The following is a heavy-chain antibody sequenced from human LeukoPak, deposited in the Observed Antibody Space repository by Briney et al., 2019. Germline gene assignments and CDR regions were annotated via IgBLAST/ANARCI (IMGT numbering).Heavy chain of an antibody. CDR3: SRHNYGDSDWFDR. CDR2: IYYSGST. CDR1: GGSISSSSYY. Sequence: SETLSLTCTVSGGSISSSSYYWGWIRQPPGKGLEWSGSIYYSGSTHYNPSLKSRFPISVDTAQTQFSLKLRSVTAADTAVYYWSRHNYGDSDWFDRRGQGTLVTVSS. D-gene: IGHD4-17*01. V-gene: IGHV4-39*01. J-gene: IGHJ5*02.